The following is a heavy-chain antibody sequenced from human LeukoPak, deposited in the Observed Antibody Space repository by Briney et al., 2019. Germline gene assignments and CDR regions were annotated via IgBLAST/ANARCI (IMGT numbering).Heavy chain of an antibody. CDR2: MNPNRGNT. J-gene: IGHJ5*02. Sequence: ASVKVSCKASGYTFTSYDINWVRQATGQGLEWMGWMNPNRGNTGYAQKFQGRVTITRNTSISTAYMELGSLRSEDTAVYYCARRRGIAVAGTRRHWCDPWGQGTLVIVSS. D-gene: IGHD6-19*01. CDR3: ARRRGIAVAGTRRHWCDP. CDR1: GYTFTSYD. V-gene: IGHV1-8*03.